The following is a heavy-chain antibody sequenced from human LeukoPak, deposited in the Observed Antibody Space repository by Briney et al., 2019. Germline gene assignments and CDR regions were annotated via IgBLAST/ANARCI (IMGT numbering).Heavy chain of an antibody. J-gene: IGHJ4*02. D-gene: IGHD3-10*01. CDR1: GFTFSSYS. Sequence: GGSLRLSCAASGFTFSSYSMNWVRRAPGKGLEWVSSISSSSSYIYYADSVKGRFTISRDNAKNSLYLQMNSLRAEDTAVYYCARDKMVRGAYFDYWGQGTLVTVSS. V-gene: IGHV3-21*01. CDR2: ISSSSSYI. CDR3: ARDKMVRGAYFDY.